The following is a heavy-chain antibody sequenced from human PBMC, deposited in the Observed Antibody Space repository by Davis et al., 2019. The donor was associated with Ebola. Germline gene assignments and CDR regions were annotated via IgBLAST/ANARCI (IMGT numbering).Heavy chain of an antibody. J-gene: IGHJ4*02. CDR1: GYTFTSYG. Sequence: ASVKVSCKASGYTFTSYGISWVRQAPGQGLEWMGWISAYNGNTNYAQKLQGRVTMTTDTSTSTAYMELRSLRSDDTAVYYCAREDAYYDTKSPSYWGQGTLVTVSS. CDR2: ISAYNGNT. D-gene: IGHD3-22*01. CDR3: AREDAYYDTKSPSY. V-gene: IGHV1-18*01.